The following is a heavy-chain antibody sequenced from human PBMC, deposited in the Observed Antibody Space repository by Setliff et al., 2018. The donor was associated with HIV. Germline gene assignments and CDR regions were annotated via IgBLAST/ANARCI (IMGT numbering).Heavy chain of an antibody. CDR2: VSYGGTNT. D-gene: IGHD1-26*01. CDR1: GFTLSSYA. CDR3: ARDPILGGPDFFDY. V-gene: IGHV3-30*04. Sequence: PGGSLRLSCAASGFTLSSYAMHWVRQAPGKGLEWVAVVSYGGTNTYYADSVKGRFIISRDDSDSTLFLQMNSLRPEDTAVYYCARDPILGGPDFFDYWGQGTLVTVS. J-gene: IGHJ4*02.